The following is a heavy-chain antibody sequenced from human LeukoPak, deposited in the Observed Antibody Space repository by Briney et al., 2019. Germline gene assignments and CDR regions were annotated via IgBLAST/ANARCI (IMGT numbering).Heavy chain of an antibody. J-gene: IGHJ5*02. CDR3: ARGGRWPRNWFDP. CDR2: ISYDGSNK. V-gene: IGHV3-30*01. CDR1: GFTFSSYA. D-gene: IGHD5-24*01. Sequence: GGSLRLSCAASGFTFSSYAMHWVRQAPGKGLEWVAVISYDGSNKYYADSVKGRFTISRDNSKNTLYLQMNSLRAEDTAVYYCARGGRWPRNWFDPWGQGTLVTVSS.